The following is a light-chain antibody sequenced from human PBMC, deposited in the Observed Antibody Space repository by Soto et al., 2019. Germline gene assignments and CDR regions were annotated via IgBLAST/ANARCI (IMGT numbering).Light chain of an antibody. CDR1: QSVKTF. CDR2: DAS. Sequence: VLTQSPATLSLSQGERATLSCRASQSVKTFLVCYQQRPGQAPRLLIHDASHRAAGIPARFSGSGSGTEFTLTISSLQSEDFTIYYCQYYNNWLATFGGGTKVAI. V-gene: IGKV3-11*01. J-gene: IGKJ4*01. CDR3: QYYNNWLAT.